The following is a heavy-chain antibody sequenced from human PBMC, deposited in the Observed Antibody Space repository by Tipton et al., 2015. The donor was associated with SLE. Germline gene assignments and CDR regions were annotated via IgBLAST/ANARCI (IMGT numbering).Heavy chain of an antibody. CDR3: ARDHQLGKVDY. CDR2: IYFDGSKR. J-gene: IGHJ4*02. V-gene: IGHV3-33*01. CDR1: GFIFGSYG. D-gene: IGHD7-27*01. Sequence: SGFIFGSYGMQRVRQAPGKGLEWVTSIYFDGSKRYYADSVKGRFTISRDISKNTLFLHMNSLRAEDTAMYYCARDHQLGKVDYWGQGTLVTVSS.